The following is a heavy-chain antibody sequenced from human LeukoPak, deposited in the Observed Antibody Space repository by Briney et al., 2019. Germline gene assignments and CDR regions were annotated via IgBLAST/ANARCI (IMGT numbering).Heavy chain of an antibody. J-gene: IGHJ5*02. CDR1: GFTFSYYG. CDR3: ARDPRNVGLAP. D-gene: IGHD2-15*01. Sequence: GGSLRLSCAASGFTFSYYGMHWVRQAPGKGLMYISRNNGDGSTTNYADVVKGRFTMSRDNVKNTLYLQMNSLRVEDTAVYYCARDPRNVGLAPWGQGTLVTVSS. V-gene: IGHV3-74*01. CDR2: NNGDGSTT.